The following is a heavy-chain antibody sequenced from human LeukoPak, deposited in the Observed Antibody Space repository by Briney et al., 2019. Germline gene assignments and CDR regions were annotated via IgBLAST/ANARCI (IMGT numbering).Heavy chain of an antibody. CDR2: ISSSGSTI. CDR3: ARGGTMVRGVSWFDP. CDR1: GFTFSSYG. J-gene: IGHJ5*02. V-gene: IGHV3-48*01. Sequence: GGSLRLSCAASGFTFSSYGMTWVRQAPGKGLEWVSYISSSGSTIYYADSVKGRFTISRDNSKNTLYLQMNSLRAEDTAVYYCARGGTMVRGVSWFDPWGQGTLVTVSS. D-gene: IGHD3-10*01.